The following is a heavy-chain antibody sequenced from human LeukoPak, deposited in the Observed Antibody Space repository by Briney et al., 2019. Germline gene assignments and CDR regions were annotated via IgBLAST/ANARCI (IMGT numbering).Heavy chain of an antibody. Sequence: GASVKVSCKASGGTFSSYTISWVRQAPGQGLEWMGRIIPILGIANYAQKFQGRVTITADKSTSTAYMELSSLRSEDTAVYYCARGYDSSGYPTLGWGQGTLVTVSS. CDR2: IIPILGIA. D-gene: IGHD3-22*01. CDR1: GGTFSSYT. V-gene: IGHV1-69*02. J-gene: IGHJ4*02. CDR3: ARGYDSSGYPTLG.